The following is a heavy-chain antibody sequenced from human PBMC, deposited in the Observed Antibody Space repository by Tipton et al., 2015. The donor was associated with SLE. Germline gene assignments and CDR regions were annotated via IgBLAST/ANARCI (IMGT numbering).Heavy chain of an antibody. J-gene: IGHJ4*02. D-gene: IGHD2-21*01. CDR2: INYSGTT. CDR3: GRAIGVHYFHV. V-gene: IGHV4-39*07. CDR1: GDSISNNNYY. Sequence: TLSLTCTISGDSISNNNYYWGWIRQPPGEGLELIGNINYSGTTYYNPSLKTRVTISVDASKTQFSLRLTSVTAADTAVYYCGRAIGVHYFHVWGQGTVGTVSS.